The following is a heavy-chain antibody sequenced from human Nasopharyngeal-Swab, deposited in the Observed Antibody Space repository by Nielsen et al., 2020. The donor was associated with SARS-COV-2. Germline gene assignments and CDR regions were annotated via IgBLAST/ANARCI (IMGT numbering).Heavy chain of an antibody. CDR3: ARFSRDGYNRYFDY. V-gene: IGHV2-26*01. D-gene: IGHD5-24*01. CDR2: IFSNDEK. Sequence: RQAPGKALEWLAHIFSNDEKSYSTSLKTRLTISKDTSKSQVVLTMTYMDPVDTATYYCARFSRDGYNRYFDYWGQGALVTVSS. J-gene: IGHJ4*02.